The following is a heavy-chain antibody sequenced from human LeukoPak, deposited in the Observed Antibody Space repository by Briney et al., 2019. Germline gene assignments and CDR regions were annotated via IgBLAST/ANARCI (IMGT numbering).Heavy chain of an antibody. CDR2: ISSSGSTI. CDR3: ARQYSYGSRAFDY. D-gene: IGHD5-18*01. J-gene: IGHJ4*02. CDR1: GFTFSDYY. Sequence: GGSLRLSCAASGFTFSDYYMNWIRQAPGHGLEWVSYISSSGSTIYYADSVKGRFTISRDNAKNSLYLQMNSLRAEDTAVYYCARQYSYGSRAFDYWGQGTLVTVSS. V-gene: IGHV3-11*01.